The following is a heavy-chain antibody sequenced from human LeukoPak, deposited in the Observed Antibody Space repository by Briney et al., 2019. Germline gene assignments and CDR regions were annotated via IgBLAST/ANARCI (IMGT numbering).Heavy chain of an antibody. Sequence: PGGSLRPSCTGFGFTFGDHAMSWVRQAPGKGLEWVSFIRSKAYGGTTEYAASVKGRFSISRADSISIAYLQMNSLKTEDTAVYYCTRGPIQLWLRNGMDVWGQGTTVTVSS. J-gene: IGHJ6*02. CDR1: GFTFGDHA. D-gene: IGHD5-18*01. V-gene: IGHV3-49*04. CDR2: IRSKAYGGTT. CDR3: TRGPIQLWLRNGMDV.